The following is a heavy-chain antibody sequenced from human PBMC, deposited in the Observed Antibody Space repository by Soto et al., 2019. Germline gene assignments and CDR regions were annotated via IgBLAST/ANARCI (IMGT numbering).Heavy chain of an antibody. D-gene: IGHD3-10*02. CDR2: ISHTGYT. CDR3: ARGQLLFAY. V-gene: IGHV4-59*02. Sequence: SETLSLTCSVSDASVSKYYWSWIRQPPGKGLEWIGYISHTGYTSYNPSFESRLTISMDKSKNQLSLNLNSVTTADTAVYYCARGQLLFAYWGQGTPVTVSS. CDR1: DASVSKYY. J-gene: IGHJ4*02.